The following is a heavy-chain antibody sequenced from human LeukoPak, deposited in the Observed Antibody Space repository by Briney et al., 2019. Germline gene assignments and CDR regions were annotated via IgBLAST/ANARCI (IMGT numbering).Heavy chain of an antibody. CDR1: GFTFSSYA. Sequence: GGSLRLSCAASGFTFSSYAMSWVRQAPGKGLEWVPCFSISSTIYYADSVKGRFTISRDNAENSLYLQMNSLRDEDTAVYYCARGAGPYGDYRDYWGQGTLVTVSS. CDR3: ARGAGPYGDYRDY. J-gene: IGHJ4*02. CDR2: FSISSTI. V-gene: IGHV3-48*02. D-gene: IGHD4-17*01.